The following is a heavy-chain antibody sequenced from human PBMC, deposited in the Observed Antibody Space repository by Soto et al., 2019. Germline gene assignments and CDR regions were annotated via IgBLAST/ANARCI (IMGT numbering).Heavy chain of an antibody. CDR2: INHSGST. J-gene: IGHJ4*02. Sequence: PSETLSLTCAVYGGSFSGYYWSWIRQPPGKGLEWIGEINHSGSTNYNPSLKSRVTISVDTSKNQFSLKLSSVTAADTAVYYCASKKVCGSGSYYKQRVFGYWGQGTLVTVS. CDR3: ASKKVCGSGSYYKQRVFGY. D-gene: IGHD3-10*01. V-gene: IGHV4-34*01. CDR1: GGSFSGYY.